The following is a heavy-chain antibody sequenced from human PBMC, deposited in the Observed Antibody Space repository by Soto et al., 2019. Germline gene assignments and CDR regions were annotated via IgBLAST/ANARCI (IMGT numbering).Heavy chain of an antibody. V-gene: IGHV1-8*01. CDR3: ARGLDFWSGYYAVDY. CDR2: MNPNSGNT. J-gene: IGHJ4*02. D-gene: IGHD3-3*01. CDR1: GYTFTSYD. Sequence: AASVKVSCKASGYTFTSYDINWVRQATGQGLEWMGWMNPNSGNTGYAQKFQGRVTMTRNTSISTAYMELSSLRSDDTAVYYCARGLDFWSGYYAVDYWGQGALVTVSS.